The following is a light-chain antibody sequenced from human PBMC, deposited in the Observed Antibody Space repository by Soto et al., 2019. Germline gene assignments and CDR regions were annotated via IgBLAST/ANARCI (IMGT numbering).Light chain of an antibody. CDR3: LLSSTAAGV. CDR2: DTS. Sequence: QAVVTQGPSLTVSPGGTVTLTCGSSTGAVTSGHYPYWFQQKPGQAPRTLIYDTSNKHSWTPARFSGSLLGGKAALTLSGAQPEDEAEYYCLLSSTAAGVFAPPPNVTVL. CDR1: TGAVTSGHY. V-gene: IGLV7-46*01. J-gene: IGLJ1*01.